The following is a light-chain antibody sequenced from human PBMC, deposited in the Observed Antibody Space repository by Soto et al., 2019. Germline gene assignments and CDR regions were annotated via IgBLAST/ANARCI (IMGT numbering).Light chain of an antibody. V-gene: IGLV2-11*01. CDR3: CSYAGSFVV. Sequence: QSALTQPRSVSGSPGESVTISCTGTSSDVGGYNYVSWYQQHPGKAPKLMIYDVTKKPSGVPDRFSGSKSGSTASLTISGLQAEDEAEYYCCSYAGSFVVFGGGTQLTVL. CDR1: SSDVGGYNY. J-gene: IGLJ2*01. CDR2: DVT.